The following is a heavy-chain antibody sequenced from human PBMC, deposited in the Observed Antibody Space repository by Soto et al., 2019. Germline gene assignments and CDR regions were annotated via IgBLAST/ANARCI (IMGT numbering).Heavy chain of an antibody. J-gene: IGHJ4*02. CDR1: GFTFSSYA. CDR2: TSRSGGST. CDR3: AKNYGDYEFDY. V-gene: IGHV3-23*01. D-gene: IGHD4-17*01. Sequence: EVQLLESGGGLVQPGGSLRLSCAASGFTFSSYAMNWVRQAPGKGLEWVSSTSRSGGSTYYADSVKGRFTISRDNSKNTLYLQMNSLRLEDTAVYYCAKNYGDYEFDYWDQGTLVTVSS.